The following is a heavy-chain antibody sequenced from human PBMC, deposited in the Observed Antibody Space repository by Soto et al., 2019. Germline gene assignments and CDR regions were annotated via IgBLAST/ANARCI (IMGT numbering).Heavy chain of an antibody. Sequence: SQTLSLTCAISGDSVSSNSAAWNWIRQSPSRGLEWLGRTYYRSKWFNDYAVSMKSRITINPDTSKNQFSLQLNSVTPDDTAVYYCVGLVGGAVDYWGQGTLVTVSS. CDR2: TYYRSKWFN. V-gene: IGHV6-1*01. CDR3: VGLVGGAVDY. D-gene: IGHD1-26*01. CDR1: GDSVSSNSAA. J-gene: IGHJ4*02.